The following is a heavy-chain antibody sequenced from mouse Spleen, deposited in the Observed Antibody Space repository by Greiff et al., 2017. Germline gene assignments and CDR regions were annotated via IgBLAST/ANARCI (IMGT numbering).Heavy chain of an antibody. J-gene: IGHJ2*01. Sequence: VQLQQSGAELVMPGASVKLSCKASGYTFTSYWMHWVKQRPGQGLEWIGEIDPSDSYTNYNQKFKGKATLTVDKSSSTAYMQLSSLTSEDSAVYYCARSVLRYFDYWGQGTTLTVSS. V-gene: IGHV1-69*01. CDR3: ARSVLRYFDY. CDR1: GYTFTSYW. CDR2: IDPSDSYT. D-gene: IGHD1-1*01.